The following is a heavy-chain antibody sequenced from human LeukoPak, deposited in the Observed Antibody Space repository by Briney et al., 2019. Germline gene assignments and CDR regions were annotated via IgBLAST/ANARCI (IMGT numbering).Heavy chain of an antibody. Sequence: SETLSLTCTVSGGSISSSSYYWGWIGQPPGKGLEWIGSIYYSRSTYYNPSLKSRVTISVDTSKNQFSLRLNSVTAADTAVYYCARSRAFNSGAFDPWGQGSLVTVSS. CDR2: IYYSRST. D-gene: IGHD1-26*01. CDR3: ARSRAFNSGAFDP. CDR1: GGSISSSSYY. J-gene: IGHJ5*02. V-gene: IGHV4-39*07.